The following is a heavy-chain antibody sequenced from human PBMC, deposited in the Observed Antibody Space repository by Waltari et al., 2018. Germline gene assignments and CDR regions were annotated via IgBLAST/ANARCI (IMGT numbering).Heavy chain of an antibody. CDR1: GGSISSGGYY. CDR2: LYYSCST. J-gene: IGHJ4*02. Sequence: QVQLQESGPGLVKPSQTLSLTCTVSGGSISSGGYYWSWIRQHPGKGLAWVGYLYYSCSTYYNPSLKSRVTISVDTSKNQFSLKLSSVTAADTAVYYCARGPRYSSSWFDYWGQGTLVTVSS. D-gene: IGHD6-13*01. CDR3: ARGPRYSSSWFDY. V-gene: IGHV4-31*03.